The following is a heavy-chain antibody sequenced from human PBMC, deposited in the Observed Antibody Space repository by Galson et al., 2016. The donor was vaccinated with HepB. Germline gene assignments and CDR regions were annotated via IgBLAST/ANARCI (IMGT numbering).Heavy chain of an antibody. CDR2: INAGNGDT. J-gene: IGHJ6*03. D-gene: IGHD3-3*01. Sequence: SVKVSCKASGYTFTNHPIHWVRQAPGQRLEWMGWINAGNGDTKYSQKFQGRVTITRDTSASTAYMELSSLRSEDTAVYYCARQDYDFWSAIKYYYYYYMDVWGKGTTVTVSS. CDR3: ARQDYDFWSAIKYYYYYYMDV. V-gene: IGHV1-3*01. CDR1: GYTFTNHP.